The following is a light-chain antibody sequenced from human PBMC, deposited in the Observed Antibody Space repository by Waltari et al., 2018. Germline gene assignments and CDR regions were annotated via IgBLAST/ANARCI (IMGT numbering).Light chain of an antibody. CDR1: QTLSYSY. CDR3: QHYANSPPT. Sequence: IVLTQSPGTLSSSPGERATLPCRASQTLSYSYLAWYQQKPGQAPRLLISATSSRATAIPDRFSGSGSGTDFTLTISRLEPEDFAVYFCQHYANSPPTFGQGTKVEIK. J-gene: IGKJ1*01. CDR2: ATS. V-gene: IGKV3-20*01.